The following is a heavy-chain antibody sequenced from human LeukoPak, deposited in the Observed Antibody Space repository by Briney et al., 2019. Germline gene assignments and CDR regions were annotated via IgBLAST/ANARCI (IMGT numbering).Heavy chain of an antibody. Sequence: PGGSLRLSCAASGFTFSDHYMDWVRQAPGKGLEWVGRTRNKANSYTTEYAASVKGRFTISRDESKNSLYLQMNSLKTEDTAVYYCARDGLLGYGGRRAFDYWGQGTLVTVSS. CDR2: TRNKANSYTT. J-gene: IGHJ4*02. CDR3: ARDGLLGYGGRRAFDY. D-gene: IGHD4-23*01. CDR1: GFTFSDHY. V-gene: IGHV3-72*01.